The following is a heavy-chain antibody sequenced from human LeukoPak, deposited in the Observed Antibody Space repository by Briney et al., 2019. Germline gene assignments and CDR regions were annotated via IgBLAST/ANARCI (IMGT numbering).Heavy chain of an antibody. CDR2: ISGSGGST. D-gene: IGHD3-10*01. Sequence: GGSLRLSCAASGFTFSSYAMSWVRQAPGKGLEWVSAISGSGGSTYYADSVKGRFTISRDNSKNTLYLQMNSLRAEDTAVYYCAKFPIYGSGRPPSDYWDQGTLVTVSS. CDR1: GFTFSSYA. V-gene: IGHV3-23*01. J-gene: IGHJ4*02. CDR3: AKFPIYGSGRPPSDY.